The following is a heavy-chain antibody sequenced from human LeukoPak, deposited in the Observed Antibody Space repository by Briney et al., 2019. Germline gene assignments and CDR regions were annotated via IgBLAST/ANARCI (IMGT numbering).Heavy chain of an antibody. D-gene: IGHD3-10*01. V-gene: IGHV1-69*13. CDR2: IIPILGTA. CDR1: GGTFSSYA. J-gene: IGHJ4*02. Sequence: VASVKVSCKASGGTFSSYAISWVRHAPGQGLEWMGGIIPILGTAKYTKKFQGRVTITADESTSTAYMEMSSLRSEDTAVYYCARRPPSYSDNSGTYYLGGFDYWGQGTLVTVSS. CDR3: ARRPPSYSDNSGTYYLGGFDY.